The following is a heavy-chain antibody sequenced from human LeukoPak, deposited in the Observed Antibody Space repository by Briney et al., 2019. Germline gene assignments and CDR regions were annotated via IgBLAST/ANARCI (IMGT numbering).Heavy chain of an antibody. D-gene: IGHD3-10*01. CDR2: ISSSSSYT. CDR1: GFTFSDYY. V-gene: IGHV3-11*06. CDR3: ARDSDYYGSGSASFDP. Sequence: GGSLRLSCAASGFTFSDYYMSWIRQAPGKGLEWVSYISSSSSYTNYADSVKGRFTISRDNAKNSLYLQMNSLRAEDTAVYYCARDSDYYGSGSASFDPWGQGTLVTVSS. J-gene: IGHJ5*02.